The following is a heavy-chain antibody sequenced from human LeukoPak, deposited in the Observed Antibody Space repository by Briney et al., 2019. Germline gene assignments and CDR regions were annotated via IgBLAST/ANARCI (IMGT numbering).Heavy chain of an antibody. D-gene: IGHD3-3*01. J-gene: IGHJ5*02. CDR1: GFTFGTYA. V-gene: IGHV3-30*02. CDR2: IRHDGSNE. Sequence: PGGSLRLSCATSGFTFGTYAMHWVRRAPGKGLEWVAFIRHDGSNEYYADSVKGRFIISRDKSKNTLYLQMRSLRPDDTAVYYCARHNTRFLERLPALGSWGQGTLVTVSS. CDR3: ARHNTRFLERLPALGS.